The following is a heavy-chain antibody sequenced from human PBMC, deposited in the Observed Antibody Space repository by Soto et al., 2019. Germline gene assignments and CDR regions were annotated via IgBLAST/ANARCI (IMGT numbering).Heavy chain of an antibody. CDR2: INGGNADT. CDR1: GYTFTTYA. V-gene: IGHV1-3*01. D-gene: IGHD6-19*01. CDR3: AKDGQWLDVYLES. Sequence: ASVKVSCKASGYTFTTYAMHWVRQAPGQRLEWMGWINGGNADTKYSQKFQGRVSITRDTSASTVYMELTRLRAEDTATYYCAKDGQWLDVYLESWGQGTQVTVSS. J-gene: IGHJ4*02.